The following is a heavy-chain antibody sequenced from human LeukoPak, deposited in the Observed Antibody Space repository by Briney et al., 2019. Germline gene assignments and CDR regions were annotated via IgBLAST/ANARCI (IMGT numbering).Heavy chain of an antibody. D-gene: IGHD3-16*01. J-gene: IGHJ4*02. Sequence: SETLSLTCTVSGGSISSGDYYWSWIRQPPGKGLEWIGYIYYSGRSFYNPSLKSRLTISADTSKNHFSLNLSSVTAADTAVYYCARRNDPYYFDYWGQGTLVTVSS. CDR3: ARRNDPYYFDY. CDR1: GGSISSGDYY. V-gene: IGHV4-30-4*08. CDR2: IYYSGRS.